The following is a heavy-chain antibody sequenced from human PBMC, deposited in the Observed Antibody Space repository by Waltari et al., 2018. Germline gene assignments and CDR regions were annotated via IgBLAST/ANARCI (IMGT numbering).Heavy chain of an antibody. D-gene: IGHD3-3*01. J-gene: IGHJ3*02. Sequence: QLQLQESGSGLVKPSQTLSLTCAVSGGSISSCGYSWSWTRPPPGKGLEWIGYIYHSGSTYYNPSLKSRVTISVDRSKNQFSLKLSSVTAADTAVYYCARVVTIFGVVIGAFDIWGQGTMVTVSS. CDR3: ARVVTIFGVVIGAFDI. V-gene: IGHV4-30-2*01. CDR2: IYHSGST. CDR1: GGSISSCGYS.